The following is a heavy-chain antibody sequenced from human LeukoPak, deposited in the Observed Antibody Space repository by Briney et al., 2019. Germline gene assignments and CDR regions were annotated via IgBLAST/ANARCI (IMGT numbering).Heavy chain of an antibody. V-gene: IGHV4-39*01. D-gene: IGHD3-22*01. CDR1: GGSISSRIYY. CDR2: IYYTGST. J-gene: IGHJ6*02. CDR3: ASTYYYHSGGPNWGVYCMDV. Sequence: SETLSLTCTVYGGSISSRIYYWGWIRQPPGKGLEWIGTIYYTGSTYYNPSLKSRVTVSLDTSKNQFSLKVSSVTAADTAVYYCASTYYYHSGGPNWGVYCMDVWSQGTTVTVSS.